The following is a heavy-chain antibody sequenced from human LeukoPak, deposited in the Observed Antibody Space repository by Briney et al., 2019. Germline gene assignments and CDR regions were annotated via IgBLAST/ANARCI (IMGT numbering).Heavy chain of an antibody. CDR2: ISWNSGRR. CDR1: GFTFDDYA. V-gene: IGHV3-9*03. D-gene: IGHD3-9*01. CDR3: AKGPDYDNLTPIDY. J-gene: IGHJ4*02. Sequence: GGSLRLSCVGSGFTFDDYAMHWVRQAPGKGLEWVSGISWNSGRRGYADSVKGRFTISRDNAKTSLYLQMNSLRAEDMALYYCAKGPDYDNLTPIDYWGQGTLVTVSS.